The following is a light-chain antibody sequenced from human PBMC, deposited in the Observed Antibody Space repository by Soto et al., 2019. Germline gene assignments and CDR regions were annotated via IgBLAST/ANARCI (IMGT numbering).Light chain of an antibody. CDR3: CSYAGATTYV. CDR1: RSDVGSFNL. CDR2: EGT. V-gene: IGLV2-23*01. J-gene: IGLJ1*01. Sequence: QSVLTQPASVTGSPGQSITISCTGTRSDVGSFNLVSWYQQHPGKAPKLMIYEGTKRPSGVSNRFSGSKSGNTASLTISGLQADDEADYYCCSYAGATTYVFGTWTKVTVL.